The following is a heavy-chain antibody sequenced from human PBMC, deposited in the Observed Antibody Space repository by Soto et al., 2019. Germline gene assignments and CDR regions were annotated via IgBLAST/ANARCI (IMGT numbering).Heavy chain of an antibody. Sequence: QVQLQQWGAGLLKPSETLSLTCAVYGGSFSGYYWSWIRQPPGKGLEWIGEINHSGSTNYNPSLKSRVTISVDTSKNQFSLKLSSVTAADTAVYYCARGDFWSCCHMGDYMDVWGKGTTVTVSS. V-gene: IGHV4-34*01. CDR3: ARGDFWSCCHMGDYMDV. CDR1: GGSFSGYY. CDR2: INHSGST. D-gene: IGHD3-3*01. J-gene: IGHJ6*03.